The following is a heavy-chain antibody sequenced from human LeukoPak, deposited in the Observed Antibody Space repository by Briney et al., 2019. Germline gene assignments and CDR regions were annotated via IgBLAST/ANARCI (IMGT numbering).Heavy chain of an antibody. Sequence: GGSLRLSCAASGFTFSSCWMSWVRQAPGKGLEWVANIKQDGSEKYYVDSVKGRFTISRDNAKNSLYLQMNSLRAEDTAVYYCASDVTAMEAFFDYWGQGTLVTVSS. CDR1: GFTFSSCW. J-gene: IGHJ4*02. CDR3: ASDVTAMEAFFDY. D-gene: IGHD5-18*01. V-gene: IGHV3-7*01. CDR2: IKQDGSEK.